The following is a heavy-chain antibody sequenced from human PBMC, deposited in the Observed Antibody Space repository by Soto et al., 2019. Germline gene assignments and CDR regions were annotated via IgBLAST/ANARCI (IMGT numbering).Heavy chain of an antibody. V-gene: IGHV4-34*01. CDR3: ASSQVTVVRGRYYYYYGMDV. D-gene: IGHD3-10*01. Sequence: SETLSLTCAVYGGSFSGYYWSWIRQPPGKGLEWIGEINHSGSTNYNPSLKSRVTISVDTSKNQFSLKLSSVTAADTAVYYCASSQVTVVRGRYYYYYGMDVWGQGTTVTVSS. J-gene: IGHJ6*02. CDR2: INHSGST. CDR1: GGSFSGYY.